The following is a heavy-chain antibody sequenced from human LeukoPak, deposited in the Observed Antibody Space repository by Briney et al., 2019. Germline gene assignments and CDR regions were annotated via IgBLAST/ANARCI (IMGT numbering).Heavy chain of an antibody. V-gene: IGHV4-39*01. CDR2: MYYSGST. D-gene: IGHD1-7*01. CDR1: GGSISSSSYY. Sequence: SETLSLTCTVSGGSISSSSYYWGWIRQPPGRGLEWIGSMYYSGSTYDNPSLKSRVTIFLDTSRNEFFLKLRSVTAADTAVYYCARRQSRNYFDSWGQGTLVTVSS. CDR3: ARRQSRNYFDS. J-gene: IGHJ5*01.